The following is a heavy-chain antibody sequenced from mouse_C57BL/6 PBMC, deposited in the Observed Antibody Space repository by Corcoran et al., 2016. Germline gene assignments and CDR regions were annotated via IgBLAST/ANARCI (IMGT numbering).Heavy chain of an antibody. V-gene: IGHV9-3*01. D-gene: IGHD1-1*01. CDR2: INTYSGVP. CDR3: AIRSSWFAY. CDR1: GYTFTTYG. Sequence: QIQLVQSGPELKKPGETVKISCKASGYTFTTYGMSWVKQAPGKGLKWMGWINTYSGVPTYADDFKGRFAFSLETSASTAYLQINNLKNEDTATYFCAIRSSWFAYWGQVTLVTVSA. J-gene: IGHJ3*01.